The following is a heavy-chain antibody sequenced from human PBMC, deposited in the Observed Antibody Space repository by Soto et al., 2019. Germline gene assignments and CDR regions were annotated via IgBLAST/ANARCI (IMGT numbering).Heavy chain of an antibody. CDR1: GFTFSSYA. V-gene: IGHV3-23*01. Sequence: EVQLLESGGGLVQPGGSLRLSCAASGFTFSSYAMSWVRQAPGKGLEWVSAISGSGGSTYYADSVKGRFTISRDNSKNSLYLQMNSLRAEDTAVYYCAKGMHSSGWLFDYWGQGTLVTVSS. CDR2: ISGSGGST. CDR3: AKGMHSSGWLFDY. J-gene: IGHJ4*02. D-gene: IGHD6-19*01.